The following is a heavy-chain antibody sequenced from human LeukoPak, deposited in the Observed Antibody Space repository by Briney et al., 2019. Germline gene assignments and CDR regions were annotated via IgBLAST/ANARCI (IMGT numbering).Heavy chain of an antibody. CDR1: GFAFDDFA. CDR2: IRRRAYGGAA. Sequence: QSGGSLRLSCTTSGFAFDDFAMSWVRQPAGKGLEWVGFIRRRAYGGAAEYAASVKGRLIISRDDSKGIAYLQMNSLKTEDTAVYYCSRNGLVDFDYWGQGSRVIVSP. CDR3: SRNGLVDFDY. V-gene: IGHV3-49*04. J-gene: IGHJ4*02.